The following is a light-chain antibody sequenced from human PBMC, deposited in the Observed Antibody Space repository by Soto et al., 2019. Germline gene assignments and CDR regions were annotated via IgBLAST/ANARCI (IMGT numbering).Light chain of an antibody. CDR1: QNINTW. CDR3: QQYDGY. CDR2: DVS. V-gene: IGKV1-5*01. J-gene: IGKJ3*01. Sequence: QMTQSPSTLSASVGDRVTITCLASQNINTWLAWYQQKPGTAPRLLIYDVSTLQSGVPSRFSGSGSGTEFTLTITSLQPDDSAIYYCQQYDGYFGPGTKV.